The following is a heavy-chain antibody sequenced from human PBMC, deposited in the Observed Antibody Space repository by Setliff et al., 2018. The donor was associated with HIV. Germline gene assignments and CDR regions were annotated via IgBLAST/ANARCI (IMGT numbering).Heavy chain of an antibody. Sequence: ASVKVSCKTTGYTFSTYPIHWVRQAPGQGLEWMGWMNPNSGNTGYAQKFQGRVTMTRNTSISTAYMELSSLRSEDTAVYYCARDLGATNAFDIWGQGTMVTVSS. CDR3: ARDLGATNAFDI. J-gene: IGHJ3*02. V-gene: IGHV1-8*02. D-gene: IGHD5-12*01. CDR2: MNPNSGNT. CDR1: GYTFSTYP.